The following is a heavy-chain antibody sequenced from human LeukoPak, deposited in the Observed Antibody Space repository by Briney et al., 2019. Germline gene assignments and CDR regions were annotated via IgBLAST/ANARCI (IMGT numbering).Heavy chain of an antibody. Sequence: GGSLRLSCAASGFTFSSYSMNWVRQAPGKGLEWVSSISSSSSYIYYADSVKGRFTISRDNSRNTLYLQMSSLRPEDTAVYYCTKWSGFGDDWGQGTLVTVSS. V-gene: IGHV3-21*04. CDR2: ISSSSSYI. CDR1: GFTFSSYS. D-gene: IGHD3-10*01. CDR3: TKWSGFGDD. J-gene: IGHJ4*02.